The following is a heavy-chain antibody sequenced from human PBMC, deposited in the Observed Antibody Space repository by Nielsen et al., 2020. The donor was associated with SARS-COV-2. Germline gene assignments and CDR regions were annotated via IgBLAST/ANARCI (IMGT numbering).Heavy chain of an antibody. Sequence: GGSLRLSCAASGFTFSSYWMNWVRQAPGKGLEWVANIKQDGSEKYYGDSVKGRFTISRDNAKNSLYLQMNSLRGEDTAFYYCAKERTAATKGDFDYWGQGTLVTVSS. V-gene: IGHV3-7*03. D-gene: IGHD6-13*01. CDR3: AKERTAATKGDFDY. CDR2: IKQDGSEK. J-gene: IGHJ4*02. CDR1: GFTFSSYW.